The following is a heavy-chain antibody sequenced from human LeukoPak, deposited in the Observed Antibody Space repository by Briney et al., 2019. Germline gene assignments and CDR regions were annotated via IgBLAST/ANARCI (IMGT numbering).Heavy chain of an antibody. CDR2: ISSSSSYI. J-gene: IGHJ4*02. Sequence: GGSLRLTCVASGFIFSDYSMDWVRQAPGKGLEWVSSISSSSSYIYYADSVKGRFTISRDNAKNSLYLQMNSLRAEDTAVYYCATIAAAGFTPYFRDYWGQGTLVTVSS. D-gene: IGHD6-13*01. CDR3: ATIAAAGFTPYFRDY. V-gene: IGHV3-21*01. CDR1: GFIFSDYS.